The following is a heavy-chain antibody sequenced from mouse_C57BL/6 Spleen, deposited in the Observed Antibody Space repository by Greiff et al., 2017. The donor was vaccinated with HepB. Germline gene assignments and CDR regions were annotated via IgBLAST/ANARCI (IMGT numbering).Heavy chain of an antibody. CDR2: ISYDGSN. Sequence: ESGPGLVKPSQSLSLTCSVTGYSITSGYYWNWIRQFPGNKLEWIGYISYDGSNNYNPSLKNRISITRDTSKNQFFLKLNSVTTEDTATYYCAREGYYSKDWYFDVWGTGTTVTVSS. J-gene: IGHJ1*03. D-gene: IGHD2-5*01. CDR3: AREGYYSKDWYFDV. V-gene: IGHV3-6*01. CDR1: GYSITSGYY.